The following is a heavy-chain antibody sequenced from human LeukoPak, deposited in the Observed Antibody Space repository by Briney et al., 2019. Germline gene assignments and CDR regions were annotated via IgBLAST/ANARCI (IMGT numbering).Heavy chain of an antibody. J-gene: IGHJ4*02. D-gene: IGHD1-26*01. CDR2: ISSSSSYI. Sequence: PGGSLRLSCAASGFTFSSYSMNWVRQAPGKGLEWVSSISSSSSYIYYADSVKGRFTISRDNAKNSLYLQMNSLRAEDTAVYYCARDGGSYNEVLIDYWGQETLVTVSS. CDR3: ARDGGSYNEVLIDY. V-gene: IGHV3-21*01. CDR1: GFTFSSYS.